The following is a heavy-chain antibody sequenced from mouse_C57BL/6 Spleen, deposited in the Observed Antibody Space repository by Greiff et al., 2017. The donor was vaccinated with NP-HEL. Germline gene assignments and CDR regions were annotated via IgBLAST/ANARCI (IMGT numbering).Heavy chain of an antibody. CDR1: GYSFTGYY. CDR2: INPSTGGT. Sequence: EVQLQQSGPELVKPGASVKISCKASGYSFTGYYMNWVKQSPEKSLEWIGEINPSTGGTTYNQKFKAKATLTVDKSSSTAYMQLKSLTSEDSAVYYCARRRQLRLRFAMDYWGQGTSVTVSS. V-gene: IGHV1-42*01. D-gene: IGHD3-2*02. J-gene: IGHJ4*01. CDR3: ARRRQLRLRFAMDY.